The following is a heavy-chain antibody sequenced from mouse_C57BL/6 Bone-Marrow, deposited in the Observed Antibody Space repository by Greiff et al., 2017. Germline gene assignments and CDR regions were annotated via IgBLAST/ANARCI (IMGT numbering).Heavy chain of an antibody. CDR1: GFNIKDDY. V-gene: IGHV14-4*01. CDR3: TCYCSGSY. D-gene: IGHD1-1*01. J-gene: IGHJ3*01. Sequence: EVKLQESGAELVRPGASVKLSCTASGFNIKDDYMHWVKQRPEQGLEWIGWIDPENGDTEYASKFQGKATITADTSSNTSYLPLSSLPSEYTAVSYCTCYCSGSYWCQGTLVSVSA. CDR2: IDPENGDT.